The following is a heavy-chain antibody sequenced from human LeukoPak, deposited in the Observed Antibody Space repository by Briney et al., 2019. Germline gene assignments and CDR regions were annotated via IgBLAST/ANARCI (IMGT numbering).Heavy chain of an antibody. D-gene: IGHD3-22*01. CDR3: VKEPHYYDSSGYY. CDR2: IGGEGGTT. V-gene: IGHV3-43*02. CDR1: GFTFDDYA. J-gene: IGHJ4*02. Sequence: GGSLRLSCAASGFTFDDYAMHWVRQAPGKGLEWVSLIGGEGGTTYYADSVKGRFTISRDNSKNSLYLQMNSLRTEDTALYYCVKEPHYYDSSGYYWGQGTLVTVSS.